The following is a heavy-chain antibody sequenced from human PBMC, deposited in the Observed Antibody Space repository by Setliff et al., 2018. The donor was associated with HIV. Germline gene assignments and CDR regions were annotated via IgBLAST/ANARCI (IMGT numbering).Heavy chain of an antibody. D-gene: IGHD6-13*01. V-gene: IGHV4-39*01. CDR2: IYYRGST. J-gene: IGHJ6*03. CDR3: ARGRYRSRWYASNHYYIDV. Sequence: SETLSLTCTVSGGSISSSSYYWGWIRQPPGKVLQWIGSIYYRGSTYYNPSLKSRVTISVDTSKNQFSLKLRSVNAADTALYYCARGRYRSRWYASNHYYIDVWGKGTTVTVSS. CDR1: GGSISSSSYY.